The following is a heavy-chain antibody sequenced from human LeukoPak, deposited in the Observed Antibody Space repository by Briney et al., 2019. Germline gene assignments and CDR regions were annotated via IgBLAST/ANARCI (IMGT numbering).Heavy chain of an antibody. Sequence: SQTLSLTCTVSGGSISSGGYYWSWIRQHQGKGLEWIGYIYYSGSTYYNPSLKSRVTISVDTSKNQFSLKLSSVTAADTAVYYCARVLVDTIFGVVIYYFDYWGQGTLVTVSS. CDR3: ARVLVDTIFGVVIYYFDY. J-gene: IGHJ4*02. V-gene: IGHV4-31*03. CDR2: IYYSGST. D-gene: IGHD3-3*01. CDR1: GGSISSGGYY.